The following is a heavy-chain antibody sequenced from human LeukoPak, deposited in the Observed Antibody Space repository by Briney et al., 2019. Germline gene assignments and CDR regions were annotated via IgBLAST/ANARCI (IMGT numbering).Heavy chain of an antibody. V-gene: IGHV4-39*07. Sequence: KPSETLSLTCTVSGGSISSSSYYWGWIRQPPGKGLEWIGSIYYSGTTTYNPSLKSRVTISVDKSKNQLSLKLSSVTAADTAVYYCAGLEGRYATGLYTGFYYYFDYWGQGTLVTVSS. J-gene: IGHJ4*02. CDR3: AGLEGRYATGLYTGFYYYFDY. CDR2: IYYSGTT. D-gene: IGHD3-16*01. CDR1: GGSISSSSYY.